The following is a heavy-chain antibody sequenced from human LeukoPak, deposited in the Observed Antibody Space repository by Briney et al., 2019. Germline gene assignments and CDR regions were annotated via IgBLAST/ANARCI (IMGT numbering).Heavy chain of an antibody. Sequence: GGSLRLSCAASGFTFSSYAMSWVRQAPGKGLEWVALIWYDGSKENYADSVKGRFTISRDMSKNTLNLQMNSLRVEDTAVFYCARDLSFGSLDFRGQGTLVTVSS. CDR1: GFTFSSYA. J-gene: IGHJ4*02. CDR3: ARDLSFGSLDF. V-gene: IGHV3-33*08. D-gene: IGHD1-26*01. CDR2: IWYDGSKE.